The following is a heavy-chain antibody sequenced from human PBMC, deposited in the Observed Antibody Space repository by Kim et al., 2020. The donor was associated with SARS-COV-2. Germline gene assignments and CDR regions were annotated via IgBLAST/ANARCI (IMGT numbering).Heavy chain of an antibody. D-gene: IGHD6-6*01. CDR3: ASWEVGAARGFDY. Sequence: PPLKSRVTISGDTSKNQFSRKLSSVTAADTAVYYCASWEVGAARGFDYWGQGTLVTVSS. V-gene: IGHV4-39*01. J-gene: IGHJ4*02.